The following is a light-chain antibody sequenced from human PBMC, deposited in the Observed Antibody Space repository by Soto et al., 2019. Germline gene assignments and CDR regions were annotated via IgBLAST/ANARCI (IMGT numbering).Light chain of an antibody. CDR1: QSISSS. CDR3: QQYNSYST. CDR2: GAS. Sequence: DIQMTQSPSSLSASVGDRVTITCRASQSISSSLNWYQQKPGKAPKLLIYGASSLQSGVPSRFSGSGSGTEFTLTISSLQPDDFATYYCQQYNSYSTFGQGTRLRL. V-gene: IGKV1-5*01. J-gene: IGKJ5*01.